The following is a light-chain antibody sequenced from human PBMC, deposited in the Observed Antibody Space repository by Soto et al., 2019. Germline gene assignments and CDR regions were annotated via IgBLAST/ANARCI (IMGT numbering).Light chain of an antibody. Sequence: QSVLTQPPSASGTPGPGVTISCSGSSSNIGSKFVYWYQQLPGTAPKLLIYRDNERPSGVPDRFSGSKSGTSASLAISGLRSEDEADYYCAAWDVKLTAVFGGGTKLTVL. CDR1: SSNIGSKF. V-gene: IGLV1-47*01. J-gene: IGLJ3*02. CDR2: RDN. CDR3: AAWDVKLTAV.